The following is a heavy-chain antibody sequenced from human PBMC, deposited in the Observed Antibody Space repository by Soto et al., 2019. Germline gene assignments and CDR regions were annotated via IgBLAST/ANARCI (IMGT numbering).Heavy chain of an antibody. CDR1: GGTLSRYP. D-gene: IGHD4-4*01. Sequence: GPSVKVSCKASGGTLSRYPIAWVRQAPGHGLEWMGQIIPIFGTISHAQNFQGRITITADESTSTAYMELSSLRSDDMAVYYCARPRTVAATKGYDYWGQGTLVTVSS. CDR2: IIPIFGTI. V-gene: IGHV1-69*13. J-gene: IGHJ4*02. CDR3: ARPRTVAATKGYDY.